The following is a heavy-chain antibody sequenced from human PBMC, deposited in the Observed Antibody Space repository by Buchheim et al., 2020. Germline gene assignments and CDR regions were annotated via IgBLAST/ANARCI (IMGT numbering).Heavy chain of an antibody. V-gene: IGHV5-51*01. Sequence: EVQLVQSRAEVKKAGESLKISCKGSGYSFTSYWIAWVRQMPGKGLEWMGIIYPGDSDTRYNPAFQGQVTISADKSISTTYLQWSSLKASDTALYYCARQADFWSGFADSWGQGTL. J-gene: IGHJ4*02. CDR2: IYPGDSDT. CDR3: ARQADFWSGFADS. CDR1: GYSFTSYW. D-gene: IGHD3-3*01.